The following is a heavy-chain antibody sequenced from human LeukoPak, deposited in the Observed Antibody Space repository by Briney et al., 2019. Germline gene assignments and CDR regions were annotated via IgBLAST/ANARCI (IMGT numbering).Heavy chain of an antibody. CDR3: ARHPHYYFDNSAR. CDR1: GDSVRTSNSY. D-gene: IGHD3-22*01. J-gene: IGHJ4*02. Sequence: SETLSLTCTVSGDSVRTSNSYWGWIRQPPGKGLEWIGSMFYSGNTYYNPTLKSRVTISVDTSKNQLSLRLSSVTAADTAIYYCARHPHYYFDNSARWGQGTLVTVSS. V-gene: IGHV4-39*01. CDR2: MFYSGNT.